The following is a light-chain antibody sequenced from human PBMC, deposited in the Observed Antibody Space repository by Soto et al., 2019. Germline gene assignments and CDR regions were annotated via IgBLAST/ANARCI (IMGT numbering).Light chain of an antibody. CDR1: SSNIWAGYD. CDR2: RNT. V-gene: IGLV1-40*01. Sequence: QSVLTQPPSVSGAPGQGVTISCTGSSSNIWAGYDVHWYRQLPGTAPRLLIYRNTNRPSGVPDRFFGSKSGTSASLAITGLQAEDEADYYCHSYDSSLSGVVFGGGTKLTVL. J-gene: IGLJ2*01. CDR3: HSYDSSLSGVV.